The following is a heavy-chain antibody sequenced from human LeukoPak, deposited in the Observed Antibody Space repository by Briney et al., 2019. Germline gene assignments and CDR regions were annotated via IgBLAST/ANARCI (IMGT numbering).Heavy chain of an antibody. V-gene: IGHV4-31*03. D-gene: IGHD5-24*01. J-gene: IGHJ2*01. Sequence: PSQTLSLTCTVSGGSISSGGYYWSWIRQHPGKGLEWIGYIYYSGSTYYNPSLKSRVTISVDTSKNQFSLKLSSVTAADTAVYYCARYGSVGMATQPLWYFDLWGRGTLVTVSS. CDR1: GGSISSGGYY. CDR2: IYYSGST. CDR3: ARYGSVGMATQPLWYFDL.